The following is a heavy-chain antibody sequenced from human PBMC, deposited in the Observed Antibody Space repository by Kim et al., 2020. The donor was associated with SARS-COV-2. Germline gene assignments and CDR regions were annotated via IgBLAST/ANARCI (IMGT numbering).Heavy chain of an antibody. D-gene: IGHD2-21*02. Sequence: SETLSLTCAVYGGSFSGYYWSWIRQPPGKGLEWIGEINHSGSTNYNPSLKSRVTISVDTSKNQFSLKLSSVTAADTAVYYCARDQVGGNSVGFDPWGQGTLVTVSS. J-gene: IGHJ5*02. V-gene: IGHV4-34*01. CDR1: GGSFSGYY. CDR2: INHSGST. CDR3: ARDQVGGNSVGFDP.